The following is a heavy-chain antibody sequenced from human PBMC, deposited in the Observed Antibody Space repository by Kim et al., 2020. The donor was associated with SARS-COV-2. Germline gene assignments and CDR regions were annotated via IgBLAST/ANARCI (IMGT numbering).Heavy chain of an antibody. J-gene: IGHJ6*02. CDR1: GFTFSDYY. CDR3: AREMGGDYDYYYYGMDV. Sequence: GGSLRLSCAASGFTFSDYYMSWIRQAPGKGLEWVSYISISSSYTNYADSVKGRFTISRDNAKNSLYLQMNSLRAEDTAVYYCAREMGGDYDYYYYGMDVWGQGTTVTVSS. CDR2: ISISSSYT. D-gene: IGHD4-17*01. V-gene: IGHV3-11*06.